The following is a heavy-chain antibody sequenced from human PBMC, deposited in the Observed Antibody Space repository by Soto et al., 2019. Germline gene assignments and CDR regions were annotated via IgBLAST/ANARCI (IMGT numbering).Heavy chain of an antibody. CDR2: IYYSGST. V-gene: IGHV4-61*01. Sequence: QVQLQESGPGLVKPSETLSLTCSVSGGSVSSGNYYWSWIRQPPGKGLEWIGYIYYSGSTNYNPSLKSRVTISVDTSKHQFSLKLSSVTAADTAVYYCARGGVVVVAAPLVDWGQGTLVTVSS. D-gene: IGHD2-15*01. CDR1: GGSVSSGNYY. CDR3: ARGGVVVVAAPLVD. J-gene: IGHJ4*02.